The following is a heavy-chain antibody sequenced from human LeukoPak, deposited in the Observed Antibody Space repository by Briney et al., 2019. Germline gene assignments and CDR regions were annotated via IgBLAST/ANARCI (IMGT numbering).Heavy chain of an antibody. D-gene: IGHD2-2*01. CDR1: GGSFSGYY. Sequence: SETLSLTCAVYGGSFSGYYWSWIRQPPGKGQEWIGEINHSGSTNYNPSLKSRVTISVDTSKNQFSLKLSSVTAADTAVYYCARGEGGIVVVPAAIGRIYYFDYWGQGTLVTVSS. CDR3: ARGEGGIVVVPAAIGRIYYFDY. J-gene: IGHJ4*02. V-gene: IGHV4-34*01. CDR2: INHSGST.